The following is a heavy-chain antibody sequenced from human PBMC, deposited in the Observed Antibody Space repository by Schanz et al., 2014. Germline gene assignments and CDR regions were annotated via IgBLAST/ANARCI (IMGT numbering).Heavy chain of an antibody. CDR1: GFTFTSYG. Sequence: QVQLVQSGAEVKKPGASMKVSCKTSGFTFTSYGLSWVRQAPGQGLEWMGWIGAYNANTNYAQKLQGRVTMTTDTSTSTVYMELRSLRSDDTAVYYCARTPSWPWGAFDIWGQGTMVIVFS. CDR3: ARTPSWPWGAFDI. V-gene: IGHV1-18*01. D-gene: IGHD3-16*01. CDR2: IGAYNANT. J-gene: IGHJ3*02.